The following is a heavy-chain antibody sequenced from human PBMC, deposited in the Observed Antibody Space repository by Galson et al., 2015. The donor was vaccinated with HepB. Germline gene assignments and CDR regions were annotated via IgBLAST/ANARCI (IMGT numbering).Heavy chain of an antibody. CDR1: GFTFGDYA. Sequence: SLRHSCAASGFTFGDYAMSWFRQAPGKGLEWVGFIRSKAYGGTTEYAASVKGRFTISRDDSKSIAYLQMNSLKTEDTAVYYCTRGYYYDSSGYYYVGYFQHWGQGTLVTVSS. D-gene: IGHD3-22*01. J-gene: IGHJ1*01. CDR2: IRSKAYGGTT. CDR3: TRGYYYDSSGYYYVGYFQH. V-gene: IGHV3-49*03.